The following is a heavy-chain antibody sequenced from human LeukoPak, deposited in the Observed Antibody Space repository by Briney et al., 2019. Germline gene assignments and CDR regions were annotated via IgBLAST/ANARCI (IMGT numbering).Heavy chain of an antibody. Sequence: ASVKVSCKVSGYTLSDLAMHWVRQAPGKGLEWMGGLDPEDGEAIYAQPLQGRVTMTEDTSSDTAYMVLSSLRSEDTPVYYCATRNFGDYGAFDIWGQGTMVTVSS. D-gene: IGHD4-17*01. J-gene: IGHJ3*02. CDR1: GYTLSDLA. CDR2: LDPEDGEA. CDR3: ATRNFGDYGAFDI. V-gene: IGHV1-24*01.